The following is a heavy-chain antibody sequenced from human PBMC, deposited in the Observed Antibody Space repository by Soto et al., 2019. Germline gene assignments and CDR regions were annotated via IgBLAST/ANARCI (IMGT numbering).Heavy chain of an antibody. V-gene: IGHV4-34*02. Sequence: QVQLQQWGAGLLKPSETLSLTCAVYGGSFSGYYWSWIRQPPGKGLEWIGESNHSGRTNYNPSLKSPVTISVDTSKNQFSLKLSSVTAADTAVYYCARKYYDILTGPNPYNWFDPWGQGTLVTVSS. CDR2: SNHSGRT. D-gene: IGHD3-9*01. CDR3: ARKYYDILTGPNPYNWFDP. CDR1: GGSFSGYY. J-gene: IGHJ5*02.